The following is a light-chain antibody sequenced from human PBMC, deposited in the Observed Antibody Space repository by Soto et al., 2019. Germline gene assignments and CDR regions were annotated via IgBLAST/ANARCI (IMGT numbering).Light chain of an antibody. J-gene: IGKJ4*01. Sequence: DIQMTQSPSSLSASVGDRVTCTCGESQSISTYLNWYEQKQGKAPNXXIYGASNLQSGVPSRFSGGGSGTDFTLTISSLQPADFGTDDCQQSYTSPVTFGEGTKVDIK. V-gene: IGKV1-39*01. CDR1: QSISTY. CDR2: GAS. CDR3: QQSYTSPVT.